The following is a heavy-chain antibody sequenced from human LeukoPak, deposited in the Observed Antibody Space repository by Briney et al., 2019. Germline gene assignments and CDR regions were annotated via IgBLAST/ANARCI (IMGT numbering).Heavy chain of an antibody. Sequence: GGSLRLSCAASGFTFSNAWMSWVRQAPGKGLEWVGRIKSKTDGGTTDYAAPVKGRFTTSRDDSKNTLYLQMNSLKTEDTAVYYCTTDPAWLWSWDEVYWGQGTLVTVSS. J-gene: IGHJ4*02. D-gene: IGHD3-10*01. CDR1: GFTFSNAW. CDR2: IKSKTDGGTT. V-gene: IGHV3-15*01. CDR3: TTDPAWLWSWDEVY.